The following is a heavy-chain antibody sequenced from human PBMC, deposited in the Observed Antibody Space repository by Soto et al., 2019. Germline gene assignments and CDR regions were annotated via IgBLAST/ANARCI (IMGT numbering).Heavy chain of an antibody. CDR2: IWYDGSNE. D-gene: IGHD6-19*01. CDR1: GFIFSNFG. V-gene: IGHV3-33*01. J-gene: IGHJ6*02. CDR3: ARDDIPGIAVATYGMDV. Sequence: GGSLRLSCAASGFIFSNFGMHWVRQAPGRGLEWVAVIWYDGSNEYYADSVRGRFTISKDNSKNTMYLQMNSLRAEDTAVYYCARDDIPGIAVATYGMDVWGQGTTVTVSS.